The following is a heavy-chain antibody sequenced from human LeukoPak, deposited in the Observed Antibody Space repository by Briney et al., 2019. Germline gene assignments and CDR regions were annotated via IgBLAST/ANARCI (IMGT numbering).Heavy chain of an antibody. CDR1: GFTSSSYD. Sequence: PGGSLRLSCAASGFTSSSYDMHWVRQATGKGLEWVSAIGTAGDTYYPGSVKGRFTISRENAKNSLYLQMNSLRAGDTAVYYCARGTLRRDYDFWSGYIEYYFDYWGQGTLVTVSS. CDR2: IGTAGDT. CDR3: ARGTLRRDYDFWSGYIEYYFDY. J-gene: IGHJ4*02. D-gene: IGHD3-3*01. V-gene: IGHV3-13*01.